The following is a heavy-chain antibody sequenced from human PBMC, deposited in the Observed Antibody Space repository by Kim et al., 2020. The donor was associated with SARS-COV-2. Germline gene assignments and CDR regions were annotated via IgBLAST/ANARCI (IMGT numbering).Heavy chain of an antibody. CDR1: GFTFSSYA. D-gene: IGHD3-10*01. Sequence: GGSLRLSCAASGFTFSSYAMHWVRQAPGKGLEWVAVISYDGSNKYYADSVKGRFTISRDNSKNTLYLQMNSLRAEDTAVYYCARGELGFGELLDYGMDVWGRGTTVTVSS. V-gene: IGHV3-30*04. J-gene: IGHJ6*02. CDR2: ISYDGSNK. CDR3: ARGELGFGELLDYGMDV.